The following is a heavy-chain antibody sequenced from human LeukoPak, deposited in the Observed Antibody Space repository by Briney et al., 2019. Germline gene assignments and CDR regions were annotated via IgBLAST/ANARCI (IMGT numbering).Heavy chain of an antibody. J-gene: IGHJ4*02. CDR2: IDYSGST. CDR3: ARVDRSNWDVLEY. Sequence: SETLSLTCTVSGGSITSYYWSWIRQPPGKGLEWIGYIDYSGSTNYNPSLKSRVTISVDTTQYQFSLKLSSVTAADTAVYYCARVDRSNWDVLEYWGQGTLVTVSS. CDR1: GGSITSYY. V-gene: IGHV4-59*01. D-gene: IGHD1-1*01.